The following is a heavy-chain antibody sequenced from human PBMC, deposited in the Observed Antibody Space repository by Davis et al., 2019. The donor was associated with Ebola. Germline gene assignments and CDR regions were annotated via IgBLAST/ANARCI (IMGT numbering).Heavy chain of an antibody. CDR2: IKQDGSEK. J-gene: IGHJ4*02. Sequence: GSLRLSCATSGFTFRSYWMSWVRQAPGKGLEWVANIKQDGSEKYYVDSVKGRFTISRDNAKNSLYLQMNSLRDEDTAVYYCARAGGKYYDSSGYYYGYWGQGTLVTVSS. V-gene: IGHV3-7*01. CDR1: GFTFRSYW. CDR3: ARAGGKYYDSSGYYYGY. D-gene: IGHD3-22*01.